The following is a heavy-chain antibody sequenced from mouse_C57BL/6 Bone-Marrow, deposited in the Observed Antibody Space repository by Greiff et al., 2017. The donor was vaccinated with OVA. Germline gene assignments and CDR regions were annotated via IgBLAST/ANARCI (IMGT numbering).Heavy chain of an antibody. J-gene: IGHJ2*01. CDR2: IYPGSGNT. V-gene: IGHV1-76*01. CDR3: ARNCFVTWFDY. CDR1: GYTFTDYY. D-gene: IGHD2-1*01. Sequence: VQLVESGAELVRPGASVKLSCKASGYTFTDYYINWVKQRPGQGLEWIARIYPGSGNTYYNEKFKGKATLTAEKSYSTAYLQHSSLTSEVSAVYFCARNCFVTWFDYWGQGTTLTVSS.